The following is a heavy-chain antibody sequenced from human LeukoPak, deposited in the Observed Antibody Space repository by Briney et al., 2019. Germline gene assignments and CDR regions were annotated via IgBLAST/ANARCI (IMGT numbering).Heavy chain of an antibody. Sequence: GGPLRLSCAASGFTFSSYAMHWVRQAPGKGLEYVSAISSNGGSTYYANSVKGRFTLSRDNSKNTLYLQMGSLRAEDMAVYYCARDRYYDSSGYYYIWGQGTLVTVSS. CDR1: GFTFSSYA. CDR2: ISSNGGST. J-gene: IGHJ4*02. CDR3: ARDRYYDSSGYYYI. V-gene: IGHV3-64*01. D-gene: IGHD3-22*01.